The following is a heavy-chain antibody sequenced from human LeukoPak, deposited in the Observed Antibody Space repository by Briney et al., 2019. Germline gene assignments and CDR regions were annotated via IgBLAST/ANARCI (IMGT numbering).Heavy chain of an antibody. CDR1: GGSISTGTYY. V-gene: IGHV4-61*02. J-gene: IGHJ3*02. Sequence: SETLSLTCTVSGGSISTGTYYWSWIRQPAGKGLEWIGRIYTSGSTNYNPSLKSRVTISVDTSKNQFSLKLNAVTAADTAVYYCARGDYYGSGSYYNSAFDIWGQGTMVTVSS. D-gene: IGHD3-10*01. CDR3: ARGDYYGSGSYYNSAFDI. CDR2: IYTSGST.